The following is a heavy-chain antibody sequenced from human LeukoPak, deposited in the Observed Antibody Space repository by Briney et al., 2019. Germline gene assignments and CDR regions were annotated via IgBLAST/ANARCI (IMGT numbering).Heavy chain of an antibody. Sequence: ASVKVSCKASGYTFTSYGISWVRQAPGQGLEWMGWISAYNGNTNYAQKLQGRVTMTTDTSTSTTYMELRSLRSDDTAVYYCARQYQLLGGDAFDIWGQGTMVTVSS. CDR1: GYTFTSYG. D-gene: IGHD2-2*01. CDR3: ARQYQLLGGDAFDI. CDR2: ISAYNGNT. V-gene: IGHV1-18*01. J-gene: IGHJ3*02.